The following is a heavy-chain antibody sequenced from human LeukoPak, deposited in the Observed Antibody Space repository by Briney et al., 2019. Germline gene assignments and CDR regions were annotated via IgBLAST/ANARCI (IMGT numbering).Heavy chain of an antibody. D-gene: IGHD5-24*01. CDR3: ARDQGDGYDYNYGMDV. Sequence: PSETLSLTCTVSGGSISSYYWSWIRQPPGKGLEWIGYIYYSGSTNYNPSLKSRVTILVDTPKNQFSLKLSSVTAADTAVYYCARDQGDGYDYNYGMDVWGQGTTVTVSS. CDR1: GGSISSYY. CDR2: IYYSGST. J-gene: IGHJ6*02. V-gene: IGHV4-59*01.